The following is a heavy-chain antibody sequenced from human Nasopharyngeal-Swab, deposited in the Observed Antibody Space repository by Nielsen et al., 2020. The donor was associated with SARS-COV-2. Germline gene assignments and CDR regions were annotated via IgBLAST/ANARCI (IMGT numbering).Heavy chain of an antibody. Sequence: GESLKISCKGSGYSFTGYWIGWVRQMPGKGLEWMAIIYPGDSDTRYSPSFQGQVTISADKSISTAYLEWSSLKASDTAMYYCARHGGSSWLHFEYWGQGTLVTVSS. V-gene: IGHV5-51*01. J-gene: IGHJ4*02. D-gene: IGHD6-13*01. CDR3: ARHGGSSWLHFEY. CDR2: IYPGDSDT. CDR1: GYSFTGYW.